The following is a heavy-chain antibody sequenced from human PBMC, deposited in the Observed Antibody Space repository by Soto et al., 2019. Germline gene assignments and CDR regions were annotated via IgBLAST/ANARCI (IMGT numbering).Heavy chain of an antibody. CDR2: ISAYNGNT. V-gene: IGHV1-18*01. CDR3: ARGWFGEFMYYFDY. CDR1: GYTFINYA. Sequence: QVQLVQSGAEVKKPGASVKVSCKASGYTFINYAFSWVRQAPGQGLDWMGWISAYNGNTNYAQKLQGRVTMTTDTSTSTAYMELRSLRSDDTAVYYCARGWFGEFMYYFDYWGQGTLVTVSS. J-gene: IGHJ4*02. D-gene: IGHD3-10*01.